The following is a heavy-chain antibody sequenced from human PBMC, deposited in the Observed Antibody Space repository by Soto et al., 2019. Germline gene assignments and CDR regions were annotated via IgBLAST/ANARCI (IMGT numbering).Heavy chain of an antibody. CDR3: ASAGGFGSFDIYNYFDY. J-gene: IGHJ4*02. CDR1: GGSFSSSA. CDR2: IIPIFRTA. D-gene: IGHD3-9*01. Sequence: QVQLVQSGAEVKKPGSSVKVSCKASGGSFSSSAISWVRQAPGQGLQWMGGIIPIFRTANYAQKFQGRLTITADESTSTAYMELNSLRSDDTAVYFCASAGGFGSFDIYNYFDYWAQGTLVTVSS. V-gene: IGHV1-69*01.